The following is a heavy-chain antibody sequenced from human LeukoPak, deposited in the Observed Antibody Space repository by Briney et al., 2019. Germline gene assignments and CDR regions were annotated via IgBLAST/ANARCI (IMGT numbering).Heavy chain of an antibody. CDR1: GGSISSRY. Sequence: PSETLSLTCTVSGGSISSRYWSWIRQPPGKGLEWIGYIYYSGSTNYNPSLKSRVTISVDTSKNQFSLKLSSVTAADTAVYYCARGATIFLATRDYYYYMDVWGKGTTVTVSS. D-gene: IGHD3-3*01. J-gene: IGHJ6*03. CDR2: IYYSGST. V-gene: IGHV4-59*11. CDR3: ARGATIFLATRDYYYYMDV.